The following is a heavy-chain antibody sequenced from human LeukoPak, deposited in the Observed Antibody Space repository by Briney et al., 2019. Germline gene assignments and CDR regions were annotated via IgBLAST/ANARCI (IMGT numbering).Heavy chain of an antibody. J-gene: IGHJ4*02. Sequence: PSETLSLTCTVSGGSISSYYWSWIRQPPGKGLEWIGYIYYSGSTNYNPSLKSRVTISVDTSKNQFSLKLSSVTAADTAVYYCARGLRGAMAYFFDYWGQGTLVTVSS. V-gene: IGHV4-59*01. CDR2: IYYSGST. D-gene: IGHD5-18*01. CDR1: GGSISSYY. CDR3: ARGLRGAMAYFFDY.